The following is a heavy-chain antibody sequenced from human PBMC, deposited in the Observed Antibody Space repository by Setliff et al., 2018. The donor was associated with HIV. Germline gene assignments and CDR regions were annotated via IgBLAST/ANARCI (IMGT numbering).Heavy chain of an antibody. V-gene: IGHV4-4*07. CDR3: AGDVGVSYYYYYYMDV. CDR1: GGSMSTYY. D-gene: IGHD2-8*02. J-gene: IGHJ6*03. Sequence: ETLSLTCSVSGGSMSTYYWSWIRQPAGKRLEWIGRVYTSGSTIYNPSLRSRVTMSVDTSKSQFSLKLSSVTAADTAVYYCAGDVGVSYYYYYYMDVWGKGTTVTSP. CDR2: VYTSGST.